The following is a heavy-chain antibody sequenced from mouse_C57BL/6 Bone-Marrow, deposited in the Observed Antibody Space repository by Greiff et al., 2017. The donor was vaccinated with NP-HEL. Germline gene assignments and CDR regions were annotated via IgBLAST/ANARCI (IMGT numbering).Heavy chain of an antibody. J-gene: IGHJ4*01. CDR1: GYTFTSYW. V-gene: IGHV1-64*01. D-gene: IGHD2-3*01. CDR2: IHPNSGST. Sequence: VQLQQPGAELVKPGASVKLSCKASGYTFTSYWMHWVKQRPGQGLEWIGMIHPNSGSTNYNEKFKSKATLTVDKSSSTAYMQLSSLTSEDSAVYYCAKDGYNFLYYYAMDYWGQGTSVTVSS. CDR3: AKDGYNFLYYYAMDY.